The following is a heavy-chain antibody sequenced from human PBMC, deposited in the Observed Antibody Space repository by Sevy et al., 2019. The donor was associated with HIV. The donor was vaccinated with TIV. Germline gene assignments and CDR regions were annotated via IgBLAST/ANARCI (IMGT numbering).Heavy chain of an antibody. V-gene: IGHV4-31*03. Sequence: SETLSLTCTVSGGSVSSGDNYWNWIRQHPGQGLEWIGHISYRGSTYYNPSLKSRLTISADTSKNQFSLRLSSVTAADTAVHYCARDRVGLAYYFDYWGQGALVTVSS. CDR3: ARDRVGLAYYFDY. D-gene: IGHD1-26*01. J-gene: IGHJ4*02. CDR2: ISYRGST. CDR1: GGSVSSGDNY.